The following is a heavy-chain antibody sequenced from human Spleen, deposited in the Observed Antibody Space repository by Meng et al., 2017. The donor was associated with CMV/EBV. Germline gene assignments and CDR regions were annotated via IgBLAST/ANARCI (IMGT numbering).Heavy chain of an antibody. CDR1: GFTFRRYA. CDR3: ARVFGGSYDFWSGYYTPDGYFDY. CDR2: INSDGSST. Sequence: GESLKISCAASGFTFRRYAMSWVRQAPGKGLEWVSRINSDGSSTSYADSVKGRFTISRDNAKNTLYLQMNSLRAEDTAVYYCARVFGGSYDFWSGYYTPDGYFDYWGQGTLVTVS. D-gene: IGHD3-3*01. J-gene: IGHJ4*02. V-gene: IGHV3-74*01.